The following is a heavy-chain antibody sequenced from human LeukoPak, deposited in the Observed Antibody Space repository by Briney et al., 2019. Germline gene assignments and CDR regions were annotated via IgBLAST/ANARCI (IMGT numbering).Heavy chain of an antibody. V-gene: IGHV1-8*01. CDR2: MNPNSGNT. CDR1: GFTFTIYD. CDR3: VSGRFIAGAGH. Sequence: GASVKVSCKASGFTFTIYDINWVRQATGQGFEGKGWMNPNSGNTGYAQKFQGRVTMTRNTSISTAYMELSSLRSEDPAVYSCVSGRFIAGAGHWGQGTPVTVPS. J-gene: IGHJ1*01. D-gene: IGHD6-13*01.